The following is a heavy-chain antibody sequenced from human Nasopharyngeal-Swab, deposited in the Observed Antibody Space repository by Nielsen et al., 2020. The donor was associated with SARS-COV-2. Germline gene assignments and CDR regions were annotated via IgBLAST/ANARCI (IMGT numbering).Heavy chain of an antibody. Sequence: SVKVSCQASGCTFSSYAISWVRQAPGQGLEWMGGIIPIFGTANYAQKFQGRVTITADESTSTAYMELSSLRSEDTAVYYCASGGLVRNYYYYYYMDVWGKGTTVTVSS. CDR1: GCTFSSYA. D-gene: IGHD6-6*01. V-gene: IGHV1-69*13. CDR2: IIPIFGTA. J-gene: IGHJ6*03. CDR3: ASGGLVRNYYYYYYMDV.